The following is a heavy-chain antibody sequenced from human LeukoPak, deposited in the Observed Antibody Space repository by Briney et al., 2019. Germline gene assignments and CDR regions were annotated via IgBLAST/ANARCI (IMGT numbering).Heavy chain of an antibody. CDR2: ISSSSSYI. Sequence: GGSLRLSCAASGFTFSSYSMNWVRQAPGKGLEWVSSISSSSSYIYYADSVKGRFTISRDNAKNSLYLRMNSLRAEDTAVYYCARDDEGAQLAFYYYYYYMDVWGKGTTVTVSS. D-gene: IGHD6-13*01. J-gene: IGHJ6*03. CDR1: GFTFSSYS. CDR3: ARDDEGAQLAFYYYYYYMDV. V-gene: IGHV3-21*01.